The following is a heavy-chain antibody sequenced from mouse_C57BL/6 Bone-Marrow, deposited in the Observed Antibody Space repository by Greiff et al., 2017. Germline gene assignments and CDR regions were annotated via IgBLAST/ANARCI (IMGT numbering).Heavy chain of an antibody. CDR1: GFTFSDYG. D-gene: IGHD1-1*01. CDR2: ISSGSSTI. V-gene: IGHV5-17*01. J-gene: IGHJ4*01. Sequence: EVKVVESGGGLVKPGGSLKLSCAASGFTFSDYGMHWVRQAPEKGLEWVAYISSGSSTIYYADTVKGRFTISRDNAKNTLFLQMTSLRSEDTAMYYCAATVVAEDYAMDYWGQGTSVTVSS. CDR3: AATVVAEDYAMDY.